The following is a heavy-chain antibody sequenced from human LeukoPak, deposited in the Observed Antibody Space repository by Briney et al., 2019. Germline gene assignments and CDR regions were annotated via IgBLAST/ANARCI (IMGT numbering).Heavy chain of an antibody. V-gene: IGHV3-48*01. D-gene: IGHD3-3*01. Sequence: GSLRLSCAASGFTFSSYSMNWVRQAPGKGLEWVSSISRSATTIYYADSVKGRFTISRDNSKNTLYLQMNSLRPEDTAIYYCARDLGWFYFDQWGHGTLVTVPS. CDR2: ISRSATTI. J-gene: IGHJ4*01. CDR3: ARDLGWFYFDQ. CDR1: GFTFSSYS.